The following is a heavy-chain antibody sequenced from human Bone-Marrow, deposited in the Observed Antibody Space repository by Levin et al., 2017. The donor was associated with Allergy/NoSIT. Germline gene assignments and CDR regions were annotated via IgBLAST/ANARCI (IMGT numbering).Heavy chain of an antibody. CDR3: ARDYDLFDF. J-gene: IGHJ4*02. CDR2: INPNSGGT. Sequence: ASVKVSCKASGYTFIAYYMHWVRQAPGQGLEWMGWINPNSGGTSYAQKFQGRVTMTRDTSINTAYMDLSSLRSDDTAMYYCARDYDLFDFWGQGTLVTVSS. V-gene: IGHV1-2*02. CDR1: GYTFIAYY. D-gene: IGHD3-22*01.